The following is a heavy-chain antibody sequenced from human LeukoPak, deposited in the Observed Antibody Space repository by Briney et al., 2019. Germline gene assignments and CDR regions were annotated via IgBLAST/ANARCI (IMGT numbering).Heavy chain of an antibody. V-gene: IGHV3-21*01. CDR1: GFTFSSYS. J-gene: IGHJ5*02. CDR3: ARGRLVAAAGGRYNWFDP. CDR2: ISSSSSYI. Sequence: GGSLRLSCAASGFTFSSYSMNWVRQAPGKGLEWVSSISSSSSYIYYADSVKGRFTISRDNAKNSLYLQMNSLRAEDTAVYYCARGRLVAAAGGRYNWFDPWGQGTLVTVSS. D-gene: IGHD6-13*01.